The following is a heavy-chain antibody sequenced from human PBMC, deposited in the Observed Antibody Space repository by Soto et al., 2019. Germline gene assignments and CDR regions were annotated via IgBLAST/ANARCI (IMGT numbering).Heavy chain of an antibody. V-gene: IGHV3-66*04. CDR2: IYSGGST. D-gene: IGHD5-18*01. CDR1: GVTVSSNY. J-gene: IGHJ4*02. Sequence: EVQLVESGGGLVQPGGSLRLSCAASGVTVSSNYMSWVRQAPGKGLEWVSVIYSGGSTYYADSVKGRFPFSRDNSKNTLYLQRNSLRAEETAVYYCARHGYNYGGGYFDYWGQGTLVTVSS. CDR3: ARHGYNYGGGYFDY.